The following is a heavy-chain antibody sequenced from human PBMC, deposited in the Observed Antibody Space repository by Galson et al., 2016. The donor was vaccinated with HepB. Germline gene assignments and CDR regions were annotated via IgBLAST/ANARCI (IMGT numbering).Heavy chain of an antibody. V-gene: IGHV3-21*04. Sequence: FLRLACAASGFTFSGYTMNRVRKAPGKGLDSVSAISGGSSYIFYANPVQGRFTISRDNAKNAVYLQMHSLRYECTAVYYCARGGGITMVRGVMPGWFDPWGQGTLVTVSS. CDR3: ARGGGITMVRGVMPGWFDP. J-gene: IGHJ5*02. D-gene: IGHD3-10*01. CDR1: GFTFSGYT. CDR2: ISGGSSYI.